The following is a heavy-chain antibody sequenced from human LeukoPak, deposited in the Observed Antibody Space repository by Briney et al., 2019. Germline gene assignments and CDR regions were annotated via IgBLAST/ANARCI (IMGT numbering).Heavy chain of an antibody. Sequence: GGSLRLSCAASGLTVSSSYMSWVRQAPGKGLEWVSAISGSGGSTYYADSVKGRFTISRDNSRNTLFLQMNSLRAEDTAVYYCAKDTTWIQLWLTWGQGTLVTVSS. CDR2: ISGSGGST. J-gene: IGHJ4*02. V-gene: IGHV3-23*01. CDR1: GLTVSSSY. CDR3: AKDTTWIQLWLT. D-gene: IGHD5-18*01.